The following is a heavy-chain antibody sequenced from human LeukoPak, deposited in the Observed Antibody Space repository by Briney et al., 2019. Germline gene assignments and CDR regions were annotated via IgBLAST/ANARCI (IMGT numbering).Heavy chain of an antibody. V-gene: IGHV4-39*01. D-gene: IGHD3-10*01. CDR1: GFTFSSHWMY. CDR2: IYYSGST. J-gene: IGHJ4*02. CDR3: ATMVRGVCEY. Sequence: GSLRLSCAASGFTFSSHWMYWIRQPPGKGLEWIGSIYYSGSTYYNPSLKSRVTISVDTSKNQFSLKLSSVTAADTAVYYCATMVRGVCEYWGQGTLVTVSS.